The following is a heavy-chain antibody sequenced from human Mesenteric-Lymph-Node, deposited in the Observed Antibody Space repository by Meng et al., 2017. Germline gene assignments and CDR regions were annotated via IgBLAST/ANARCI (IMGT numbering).Heavy chain of an antibody. CDR1: GFTFSSYS. Sequence: GESLKISCAASGFTFSSYSMNWVRQAPGKGLEWVSSISSSSSYIYYADSVKGRFTISRDNAKNSLYLQMNSLGEEDTALYYCTKGNWGSPFEYWGQGTLVTVSS. D-gene: IGHD7-27*01. J-gene: IGHJ4*02. V-gene: IGHV3-21*04. CDR3: TKGNWGSPFEY. CDR2: ISSSSSYI.